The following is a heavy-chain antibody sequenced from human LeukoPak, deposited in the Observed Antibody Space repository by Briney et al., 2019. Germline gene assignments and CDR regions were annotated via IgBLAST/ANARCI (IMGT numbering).Heavy chain of an antibody. D-gene: IGHD3-9*01. J-gene: IGHJ4*02. CDR3: ARGGYFDWLLYVDY. V-gene: IGHV3-30*01. CDR2: ISYDGSNK. Sequence: PWGSLRLSCAASGFTFSSCAMHWVRQAPGKGLEWVAVISYDGSNKYYADSVKGRFTISRDNSKNTLYLQMNSLRAEDTAVYYCARGGYFDWLLYVDYWGQGTLVTVSS. CDR1: GFTFSSCA.